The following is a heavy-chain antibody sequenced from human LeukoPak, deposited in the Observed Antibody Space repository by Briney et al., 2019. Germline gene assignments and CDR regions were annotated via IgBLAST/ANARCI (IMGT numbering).Heavy chain of an antibody. CDR2: IYPGDSDT. Sequence: GESLKISCKGSGYSFTSYWIGWVRQLPGKGLEWMGIIYPGDSDTRYSPSFQGQVTISADKSISTAYLQWSSLKASDTAMYYCARARGLLWSPRPDAFDIWGQGTMVTGSS. J-gene: IGHJ3*02. CDR3: ARARGLLWSPRPDAFDI. V-gene: IGHV5-51*01. D-gene: IGHD3-10*01. CDR1: GYSFTSYW.